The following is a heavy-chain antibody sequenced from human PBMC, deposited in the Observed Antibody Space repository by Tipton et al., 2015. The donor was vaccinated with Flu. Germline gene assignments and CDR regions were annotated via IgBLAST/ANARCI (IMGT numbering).Heavy chain of an antibody. CDR1: GYSISSDYF. V-gene: IGHV4-61*02. Sequence: TLSLTCTVSGYSISSDYFWNWIRQPAGKGLEWIGRIHTSGTTYYKPSLKRRVTISLDTSKNHFSLRLTSVTAADAALYFCARAESSLWAGHYYGLDVWGQGTTVTVSS. CDR3: ARAESSLWAGHYYGLDV. CDR2: IHTSGTT. J-gene: IGHJ6*02. D-gene: IGHD6-19*01.